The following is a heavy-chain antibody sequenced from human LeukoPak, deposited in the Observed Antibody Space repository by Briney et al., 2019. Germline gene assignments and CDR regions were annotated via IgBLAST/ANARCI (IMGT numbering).Heavy chain of an antibody. CDR3: AKDRGYYDSSGYLI. CDR2: ISGSGGST. D-gene: IGHD3-22*01. J-gene: IGHJ4*02. Sequence: GGSLRLSCAASGFTFRSYAMTWVRQAPGKGLELVSAISGSGGSTYYADSVKGRFTISRDNSENTLYLQMNRLRAEDTAVYFCAKDRGYYDSSGYLIWGQGTLVTVSS. V-gene: IGHV3-23*01. CDR1: GFTFRSYA.